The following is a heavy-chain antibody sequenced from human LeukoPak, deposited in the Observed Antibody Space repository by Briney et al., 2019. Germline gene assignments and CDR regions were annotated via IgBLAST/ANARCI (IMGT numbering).Heavy chain of an antibody. J-gene: IGHJ6*04. V-gene: IGHV3-48*03. CDR1: GFTFSSYE. Sequence: GGSLRLSCAASGFTFSSYEMNWARQAPGKGLEWVSYISSSGSTIYYADSVKGRFTISRDNAKNSLYLQMDSLRADDTAIYYCAPAPAGLDVWGKGTTVTVSS. CDR2: ISSSGSTI. CDR3: APAPAGLDV.